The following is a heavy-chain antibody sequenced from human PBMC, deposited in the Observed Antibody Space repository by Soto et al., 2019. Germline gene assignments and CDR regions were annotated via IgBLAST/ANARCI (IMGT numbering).Heavy chain of an antibody. J-gene: IGHJ3*02. V-gene: IGHV3-30-3*01. CDR3: ASTPSHIVVVTAIRNAFDI. D-gene: IGHD2-21*02. CDR1: GLNFISYA. CDR2: ISYDGSNK. Sequence: GGPLRLSCAASGLNFISYAMHWVRKATGKGLEWVAVISYDGSNKYYADSVKGRFTISRDNSKNTLYLQMNSLRAEDTAVYYCASTPSHIVVVTAIRNAFDIWGQGTMVTVSS.